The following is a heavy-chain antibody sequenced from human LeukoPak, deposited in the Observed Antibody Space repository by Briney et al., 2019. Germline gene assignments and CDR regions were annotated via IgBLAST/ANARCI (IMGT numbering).Heavy chain of an antibody. D-gene: IGHD5-12*01. V-gene: IGHV5-51*01. J-gene: IGHJ6*02. Sequence: EALKISSKAAGDIFPTCWICWGLQMPGGGLEGMGVIYPGNAETRYSPSFQSPVTISADKSISTSYLQWSSLEASDTAMYFCARHDDNGADYQPTYFSLDVWGHGTPVTVSS. CDR2: IYPGNAET. CDR1: GDIFPTCW. CDR3: ARHDDNGADYQPTYFSLDV.